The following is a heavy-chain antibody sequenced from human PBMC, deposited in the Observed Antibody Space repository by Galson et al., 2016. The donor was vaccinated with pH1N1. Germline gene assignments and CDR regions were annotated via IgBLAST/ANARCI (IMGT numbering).Heavy chain of an antibody. CDR1: GFTFHRYA. V-gene: IGHV3-23*01. CDR3: VRKNYGDAFDI. CDR2: VSATGLST. D-gene: IGHD3-10*01. Sequence: SLRLSCAASGFTFHRYAMNWVRQAPGKGLEWVSTVSATGLSTYYTDSVKGRFTVSRDNSKDTVYLQLNSLRAEDTAVYYCVRKNYGDAFDIWGRGTMVTVSS. J-gene: IGHJ3*02.